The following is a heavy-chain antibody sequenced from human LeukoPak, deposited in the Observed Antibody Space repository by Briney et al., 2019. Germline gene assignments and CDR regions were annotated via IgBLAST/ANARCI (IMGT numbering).Heavy chain of an antibody. CDR3: ATSQTTSGRYGNAFDI. CDR1: GFTFSTYW. J-gene: IGHJ3*02. D-gene: IGHD6-19*01. CDR2: IKQDGGEK. Sequence: GGSLRLSCAASGFTFSTYWMSWVRQAPGKGLEWVANIKQDGGEKYYVDSVRGRFTISRDNAKNSLYLQMNSLRVEDTAVYYCATSQTTSGRYGNAFDIWGQGTMVTVPS. V-gene: IGHV3-7*01.